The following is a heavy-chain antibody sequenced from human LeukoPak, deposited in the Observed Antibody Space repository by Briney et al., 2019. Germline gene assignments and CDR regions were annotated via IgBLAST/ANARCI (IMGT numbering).Heavy chain of an antibody. CDR2: IYYSGST. CDR1: GGSISSYY. D-gene: IGHD6-19*01. V-gene: IGHV4-59*12. Sequence: SETLSLTCTVSGGSISSYYWSWIRQPPGKGLEWIGYIYYSGSTNYNPSLKSRVTISVDTSKNQFSLKLSSVTAADTAVYYCARDGGSGWWDYWGQGTLVTVSS. CDR3: ARDGGSGWWDY. J-gene: IGHJ4*02.